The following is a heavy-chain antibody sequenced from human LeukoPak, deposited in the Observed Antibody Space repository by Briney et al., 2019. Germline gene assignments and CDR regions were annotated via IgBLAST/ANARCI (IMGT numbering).Heavy chain of an antibody. CDR3: AGSRFYDILS. CDR1: GGSISSSSYY. J-gene: IGHJ5*02. D-gene: IGHD3-9*01. CDR2: IYYSGST. Sequence: SETLSLTCTVSGGSISSSSYYWGWIRQPPGKGLEWIGSIYYSGSTYYNPSLKSRVTISVDTSKNQFSLKLSSVTATDTAVYYCAGSRFYDILSWGQGTLVTVSS. V-gene: IGHV4-39*07.